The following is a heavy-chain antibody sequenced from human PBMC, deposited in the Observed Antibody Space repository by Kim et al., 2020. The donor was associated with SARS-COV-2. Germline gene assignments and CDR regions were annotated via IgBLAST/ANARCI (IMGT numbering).Heavy chain of an antibody. Sequence: GGSLRLSCAASGFTFSNYAMSWVRQAPGEGLEWVSTIVYNGGSTFYADSVKGRFTISRDNSQNTLNLQMNSLRVDDTAMYYCAKGATTSVWASGMDVWGQGTTVTVSS. J-gene: IGHJ6*02. CDR2: IVYNGGST. CDR1: GFTFSNYA. D-gene: IGHD1-26*01. CDR3: AKGATTSVWASGMDV. V-gene: IGHV3-23*01.